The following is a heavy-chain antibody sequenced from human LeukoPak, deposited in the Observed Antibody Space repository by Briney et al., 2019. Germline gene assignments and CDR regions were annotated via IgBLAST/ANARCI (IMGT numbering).Heavy chain of an antibody. Sequence: SETLSLTCTVSGGSISNYYWSWIRQPPGKGLEWIGYIYYSGTTNYNPSLKSRVTISVDTSKNQFSLKLNTVTAADTAVYYCARGVYIAAAQYGYWGQGTLVTVSS. CDR2: IYYSGTT. CDR3: ARGVYIAAAQYGY. D-gene: IGHD6-13*01. CDR1: GGSISNYY. J-gene: IGHJ4*02. V-gene: IGHV4-59*01.